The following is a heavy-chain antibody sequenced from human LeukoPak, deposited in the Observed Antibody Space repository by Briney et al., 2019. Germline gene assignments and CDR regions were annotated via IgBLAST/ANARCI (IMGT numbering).Heavy chain of an antibody. D-gene: IGHD6-19*01. Sequence: SETLSLTCTVSGGSISSYYWSWVRQPAGKGLEWVGRIYTSGSTNYNPSLKSRVTMSVDTSKNQFSLKLSSVTAADTAVYYCAREDAIAVAGSDAFDIWGQGTMVTVSS. CDR3: AREDAIAVAGSDAFDI. J-gene: IGHJ3*02. CDR2: IYTSGST. V-gene: IGHV4-4*07. CDR1: GGSISSYY.